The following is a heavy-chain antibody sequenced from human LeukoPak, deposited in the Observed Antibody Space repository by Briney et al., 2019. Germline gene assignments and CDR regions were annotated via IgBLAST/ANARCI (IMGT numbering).Heavy chain of an antibody. CDR2: IVPGGGST. D-gene: IGHD5-24*01. CDR1: GCTFNRYY. CDR3: ARDMNRDGYIGELAAFDI. V-gene: IGHV1-46*02. Sequence: GASVKVSCKASGCTFNRYYIHWVRQAPGQGLQWMGMIVPGGGSTSYAQKFQGRVTMTRDTSTSTVYMELSSLRSDDTAVYYCARDMNRDGYIGELAAFDIWGRGAMVTVSS. J-gene: IGHJ3*02.